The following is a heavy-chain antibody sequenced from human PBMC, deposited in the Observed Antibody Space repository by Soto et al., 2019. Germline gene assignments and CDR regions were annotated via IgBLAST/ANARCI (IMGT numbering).Heavy chain of an antibody. CDR2: INPNSGGT. D-gene: IGHD3-22*01. CDR3: ARDYDSSGYYHDFDY. Sequence: ASVKVSCKASGYTFTGYYMHWVRQAPGQGLGWMGWINPNSGGTNYAQKFQGRVTMTRDTSISTAYMELSRLRSDDTAVYYCARDYDSSGYYHDFDYWGQGTLVTVSS. V-gene: IGHV1-2*02. CDR1: GYTFTGYY. J-gene: IGHJ4*02.